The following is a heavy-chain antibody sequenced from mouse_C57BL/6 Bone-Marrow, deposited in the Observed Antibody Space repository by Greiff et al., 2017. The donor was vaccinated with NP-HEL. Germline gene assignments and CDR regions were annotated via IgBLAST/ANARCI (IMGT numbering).Heavy chain of an antibody. V-gene: IGHV1-64*01. Sequence: VRLQQPGAELVKPGASVKLSCKASGYTFTSYWMHWVKQRPGQGLEWIGMIHPNSGSTNYNEKFKSKATLTVDKSSSTAYMQLSSLTSEDSAVYYCAGGLYGNLAWFAYWGQGTLVTVSA. CDR2: IHPNSGST. CDR1: GYTFTSYW. D-gene: IGHD2-1*01. CDR3: AGGLYGNLAWFAY. J-gene: IGHJ3*01.